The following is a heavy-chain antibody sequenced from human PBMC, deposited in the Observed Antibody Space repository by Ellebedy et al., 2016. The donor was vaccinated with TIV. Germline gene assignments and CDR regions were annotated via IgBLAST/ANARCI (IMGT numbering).Heavy chain of an antibody. J-gene: IGHJ4*02. D-gene: IGHD2-2*01. CDR1: GFTFSNYW. V-gene: IGHV3-7*03. CDR3: ARDKYCTSSSCYSATFLDY. Sequence: GESLKISCAASGFTFSNYWMSWVRQAPGKGLEWVANIKQDGNEKYYVDSVKGRFTISRDNAKNSLFLQMNSLRAEDTAVYYCARDKYCTSSSCYSATFLDYWGQGSLVTVSS. CDR2: IKQDGNEK.